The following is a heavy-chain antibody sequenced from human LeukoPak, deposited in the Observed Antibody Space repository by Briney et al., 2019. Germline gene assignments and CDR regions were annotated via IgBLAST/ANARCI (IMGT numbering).Heavy chain of an antibody. D-gene: IGHD1-26*01. CDR1: GFTFGSYW. J-gene: IGHJ4*02. V-gene: IGHV3-53*01. Sequence: GGSLRLSCAASGFTFGSYWMAWVRQAPEKGLEWVSFMYSDNNIYYADSVKGRFTISRDNSKNTFYLQMNSLRVEDTAIYYCARGILGLIPIDYWGQGTLVTVSS. CDR3: ARGILGLIPIDY. CDR2: MYSDNNI.